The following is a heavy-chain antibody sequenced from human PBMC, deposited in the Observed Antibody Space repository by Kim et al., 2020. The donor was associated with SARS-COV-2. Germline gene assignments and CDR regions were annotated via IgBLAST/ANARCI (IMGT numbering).Heavy chain of an antibody. Sequence: SETLSLTCTVSGGSVSSGSYYWSWIRQPPGKGLEWIGYIYYSGSTNYNPSLKSRVTISVDTSKNQFSLKLSSVTAADTAVYYCARESRSEDYDSSGYYYVFDYWGQGTLVTVSS. V-gene: IGHV4-61*01. D-gene: IGHD3-22*01. J-gene: IGHJ4*02. CDR1: GGSVSSGSYY. CDR2: IYYSGST. CDR3: ARESRSEDYDSSGYYYVFDY.